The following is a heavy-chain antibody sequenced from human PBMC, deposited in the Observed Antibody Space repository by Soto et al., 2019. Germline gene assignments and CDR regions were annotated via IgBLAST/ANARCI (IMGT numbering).Heavy chain of an antibody. Sequence: QVQVVQSGAEVKKPGASVKVSCKASGYSFTKYYIHWVRQAPGQGLEWMGIIDPSGGARTTYAQTFQGRVTLNTDTSTSTVYMDLTSLRSEDTAVYYCARRYYSGSGTAAALDYWGQGSLVTVSS. V-gene: IGHV1-46*01. CDR2: IDPSGGART. D-gene: IGHD3-10*01. CDR1: GYSFTKYY. J-gene: IGHJ4*02. CDR3: ARRYYSGSGTAAALDY.